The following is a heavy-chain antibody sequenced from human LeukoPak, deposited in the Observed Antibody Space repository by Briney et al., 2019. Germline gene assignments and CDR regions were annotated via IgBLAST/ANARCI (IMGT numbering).Heavy chain of an antibody. Sequence: SVKVTCKASGGTFSSYAISWVRQAPGQGLEWMGRIIPILGIANYAQKFQGRVTITADKSTSTAYMELSSLRSEDTAVYYCARDHDGYMIDYWGQGTLVTVSS. CDR3: ARDHDGYMIDY. V-gene: IGHV1-69*04. CDR2: IIPILGIA. D-gene: IGHD5-24*01. CDR1: GGTFSSYA. J-gene: IGHJ4*02.